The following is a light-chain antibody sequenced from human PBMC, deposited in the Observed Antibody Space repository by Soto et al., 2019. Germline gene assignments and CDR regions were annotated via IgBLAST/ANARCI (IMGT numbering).Light chain of an antibody. CDR2: DAS. Sequence: DIVMTQSPATLSVAPGERVTFSCRASQGVSRKLAWYQHKPGQAPRLLIYDASNRATGIPARFSGSGSGTDFTLTISSLEPEDFAVYYCQQRSNWPPITFGQGTRLEIK. J-gene: IGKJ5*01. V-gene: IGKV3-11*01. CDR3: QQRSNWPPIT. CDR1: QGVSRK.